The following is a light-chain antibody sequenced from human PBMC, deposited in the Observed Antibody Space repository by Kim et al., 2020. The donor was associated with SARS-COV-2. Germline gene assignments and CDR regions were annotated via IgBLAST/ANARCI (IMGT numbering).Light chain of an antibody. Sequence: LGQTVRLTCQGDSLRNYFATWYQQRPGQAPVLVLYGKYNRPSGIPDRFSGSASGNTASLTITGAQAEDEADYYCNSRDSSGDHVVFGGGTQLTVL. J-gene: IGLJ3*02. V-gene: IGLV3-19*01. CDR2: GKY. CDR1: SLRNYF. CDR3: NSRDSSGDHVV.